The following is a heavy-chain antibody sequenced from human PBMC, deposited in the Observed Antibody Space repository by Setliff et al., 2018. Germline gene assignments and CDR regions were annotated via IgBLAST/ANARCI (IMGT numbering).Heavy chain of an antibody. CDR2: IIPIFGTA. Sequence: SVKVSCKASGGSFSSFSIHWVRQAPGQGLEWMGGIIPIFGTANYAQKFQGRVTITADESTSTAYMELSSLRSEDTAVYYCAREDGTYYNFWSGYSTTPYYGMDVWGQGTTVTVSS. CDR1: GGSFSSFS. J-gene: IGHJ6*02. D-gene: IGHD3-3*01. CDR3: AREDGTYYNFWSGYSTTPYYGMDV. V-gene: IGHV1-69*13.